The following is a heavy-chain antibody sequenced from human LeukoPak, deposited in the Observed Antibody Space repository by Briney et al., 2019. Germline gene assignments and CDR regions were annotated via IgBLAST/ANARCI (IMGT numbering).Heavy chain of an antibody. CDR2: IYHSGST. J-gene: IGHJ3*02. CDR1: GGSISSSNW. D-gene: IGHD3-10*01. Sequence: SETLSLTCAVSGGSISSSNWWSWVRQPPGKGLEWIGEIYHSGSTNYNPSLKSRVTISVDKSKNQFSLKLSSVTAADTAVYYCARAIWFGELLGAFDIWGQGTMVTVSS. V-gene: IGHV4-4*02. CDR3: ARAIWFGELLGAFDI.